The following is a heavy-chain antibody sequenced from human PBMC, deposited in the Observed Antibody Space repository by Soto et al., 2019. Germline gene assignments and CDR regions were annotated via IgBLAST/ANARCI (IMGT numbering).Heavy chain of an antibody. J-gene: IGHJ2*01. CDR2: MIPILGIA. V-gene: IGHV1-69*02. Sequence: QVQLVQSGAEVKKPGSSVKVSCKASGGTFSSYTISWVRQAPGQGLEWMGRMIPILGIANYAQKFQGRVTITADKSTSTAYMELSSLRSEDTAVYYCARGSSYLPRIAAAGHYFYWYFDLWGRGTLVTVSS. CDR1: GGTFSSYT. CDR3: ARGSSYLPRIAAAGHYFYWYFDL. D-gene: IGHD6-13*01.